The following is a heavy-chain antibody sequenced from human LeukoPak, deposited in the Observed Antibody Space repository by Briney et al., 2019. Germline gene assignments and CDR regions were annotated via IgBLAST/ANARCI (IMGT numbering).Heavy chain of an antibody. D-gene: IGHD6-6*01. CDR1: GGSISSTSYY. J-gene: IGHJ6*03. CDR2: IYYSGTT. Sequence: PSETLSLTCTVSGGSISSTSYYWGWIRQPPGKWLEWIGSIYYSGTTSYNPSLRSRVTISVDTSKDQFSLKLSSVAAADTAVYYCAKNKYSTSPEGYYYYYMDVWGKGTTLTVSS. V-gene: IGHV4-39*01. CDR3: AKNKYSTSPEGYYYYYMDV.